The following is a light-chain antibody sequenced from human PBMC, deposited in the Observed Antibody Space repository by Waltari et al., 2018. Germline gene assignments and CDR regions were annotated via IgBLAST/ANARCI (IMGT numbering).Light chain of an antibody. V-gene: IGKV3-11*01. Sequence: EMVLTQSPATLSLSPGERATLSCRASQSVSSYLAWYQQKPGQAPRLLIYDASNRATGIPARFSGSGSGTDFTLTISSLEPEDFAVYYCQQRSNWPRGTFGPGTKVDIK. CDR1: QSVSSY. CDR2: DAS. J-gene: IGKJ3*01. CDR3: QQRSNWPRGT.